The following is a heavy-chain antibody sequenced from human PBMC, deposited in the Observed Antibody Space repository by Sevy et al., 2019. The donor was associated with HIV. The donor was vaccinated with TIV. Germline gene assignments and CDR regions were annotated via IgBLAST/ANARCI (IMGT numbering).Heavy chain of an antibody. D-gene: IGHD2-21*02. V-gene: IGHV3-23*01. Sequence: GGSLRLSCAASGFTFSTYAMSWVRQAPGKGLKWVSTISGSGGTAFYADSVKGRFTISRDNSKNTLYLQMNSLSAEDTAIYYCAKDGTYCGGDCFTALSDYYYGMDVWGQGTTVTVSS. CDR1: GFTFSTYA. J-gene: IGHJ6*02. CDR2: ISGSGGTA. CDR3: AKDGTYCGGDCFTALSDYYYGMDV.